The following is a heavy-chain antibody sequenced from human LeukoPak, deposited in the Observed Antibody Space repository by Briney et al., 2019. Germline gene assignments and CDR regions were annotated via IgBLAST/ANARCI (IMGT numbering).Heavy chain of an antibody. Sequence: GGSLRLSCAASGFTFSSYAMQWVRQAPGKGLEWVANIKHDGSENYFVDSVKGRFTVSRDNAKNSLYLQLNSLRAEDTAVYYCARGVTTGVDAFDIWGQGTMVTVSS. V-gene: IGHV3-7*01. D-gene: IGHD4-17*01. CDR2: IKHDGSEN. J-gene: IGHJ3*02. CDR3: ARGVTTGVDAFDI. CDR1: GFTFSSYA.